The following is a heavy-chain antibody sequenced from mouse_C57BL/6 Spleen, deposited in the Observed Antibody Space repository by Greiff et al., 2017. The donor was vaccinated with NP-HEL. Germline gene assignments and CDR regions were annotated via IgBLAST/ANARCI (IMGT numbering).Heavy chain of an antibody. CDR1: GFSLTSYG. CDR3: ARSDGNLPMDY. CDR2: IWSGGST. V-gene: IGHV2-2*01. J-gene: IGHJ4*01. Sequence: VMLVESGPGLVQPSQSLSITCTVSGFSLTSYGVHWVRQSPGKGLEWLGVIWSGGSTDYNAAFISRLSISKDNSKSQVFFKMNSLQADDTAIYYCARSDGNLPMDYWGQGTSVTVSS. D-gene: IGHD2-1*01.